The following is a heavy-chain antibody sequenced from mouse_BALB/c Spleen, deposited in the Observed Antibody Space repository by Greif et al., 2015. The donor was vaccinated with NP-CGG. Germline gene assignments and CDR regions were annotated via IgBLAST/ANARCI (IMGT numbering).Heavy chain of an antibody. CDR1: GFSFTSYG. CDR2: IWAGGST. CDR3: ARDSLYDYDKVMDY. Sequence: QVQLKESGPGLVAPSQSLSITCTVSGFSFTSYGVHWVRQPPGKGLEWLGVIWAGGSTNYNSALMSRLSISKDSSKSQVFLKMNSLQIDDTAMYYCARDSLYDYDKVMDYWGQGTSVTVSS. V-gene: IGHV2-9*02. D-gene: IGHD2-4*01. J-gene: IGHJ4*01.